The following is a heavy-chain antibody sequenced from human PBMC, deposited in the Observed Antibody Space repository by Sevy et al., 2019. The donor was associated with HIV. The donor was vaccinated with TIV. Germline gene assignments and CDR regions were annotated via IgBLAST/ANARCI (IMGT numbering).Heavy chain of an antibody. Sequence: ASVKVSCKASGGTFSSYGISWVRQAPGHRLEWMGGITPILGTVNYAQKFQGRVTITADESTKTAYMELSSLRSEDTAVYYCARGGGNGWYYFDYWGQETLVTVSS. CDR1: GGTFSSYG. CDR3: ARGGGNGWYYFDY. D-gene: IGHD6-19*01. CDR2: ITPILGTV. J-gene: IGHJ4*02. V-gene: IGHV1-69*13.